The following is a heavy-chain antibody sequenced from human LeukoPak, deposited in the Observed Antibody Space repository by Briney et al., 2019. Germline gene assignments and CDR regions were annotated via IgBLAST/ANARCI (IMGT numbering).Heavy chain of an antibody. CDR3: ASGSYSFYYFDY. V-gene: IGHV4-59*01. CDR1: GGSFSSYY. Sequence: SETLSLTCTVSGGSFSSYYWTWIRQPPGKGLEWIGYIDHSGSTNYNPSLKSRVPISLDTSKNQFSLKLSSVTAADTAVYYCASGSYSFYYFDYWGQGTLVTVSS. D-gene: IGHD1-26*01. J-gene: IGHJ4*02. CDR2: IDHSGST.